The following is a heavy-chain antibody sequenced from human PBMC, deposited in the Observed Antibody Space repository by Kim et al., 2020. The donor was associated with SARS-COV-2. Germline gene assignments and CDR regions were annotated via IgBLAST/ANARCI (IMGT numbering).Heavy chain of an antibody. D-gene: IGHD3-3*01. CDR1: GGSISSYY. V-gene: IGHV4-4*07. Sequence: SETLSLTCTVSGGSISSYYWSWIRQPAGKGLEWIGRIYTSGSTNYNPSLKSRVTMSVDTSKNQFSLKLSSVTAADTAVYYCARGGYYDFWSGIPAPFDYWGQGTLVTVSS. CDR3: ARGGYYDFWSGIPAPFDY. J-gene: IGHJ4*02. CDR2: IYTSGST.